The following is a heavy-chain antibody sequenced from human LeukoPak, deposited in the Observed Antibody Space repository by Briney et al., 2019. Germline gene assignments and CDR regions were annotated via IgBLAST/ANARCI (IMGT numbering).Heavy chain of an antibody. CDR2: TSDDGSSK. Sequence: GGSLRLSCAASGFTFSTYAMHWVRQAPGKGLEWVAVTSDDGSSKSYADSVKGRFTISRDNSKNTLYLQMNSLRAEDTAVYYCARAHSSSWHNFDFWGQGTLVTASS. D-gene: IGHD6-13*01. V-gene: IGHV3-30-3*01. J-gene: IGHJ4*02. CDR3: ARAHSSSWHNFDF. CDR1: GFTFSTYA.